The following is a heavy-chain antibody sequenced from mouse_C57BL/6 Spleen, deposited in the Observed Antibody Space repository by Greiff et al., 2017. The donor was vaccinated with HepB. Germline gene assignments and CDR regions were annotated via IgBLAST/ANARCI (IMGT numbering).Heavy chain of an antibody. Sequence: EVKLVESGGGLVKPGGSLKLSCAASGFTFSDYGMHWVRQAPEKGLEWVAYISSGSSTIYYADTVKGRFTISRDNAKNTLFLQMTSLRSEDTAMYYCARYYGYDAGYFDYWGQGTTLTVSS. V-gene: IGHV5-17*01. J-gene: IGHJ2*01. CDR2: ISSGSSTI. D-gene: IGHD2-2*01. CDR3: ARYYGYDAGYFDY. CDR1: GFTFSDYG.